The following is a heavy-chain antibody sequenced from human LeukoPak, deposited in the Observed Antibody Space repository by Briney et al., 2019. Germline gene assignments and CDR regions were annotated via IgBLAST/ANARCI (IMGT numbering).Heavy chain of an antibody. J-gene: IGHJ4*02. D-gene: IGHD3-10*01. CDR2: IIPIFGTA. V-gene: IGHV1-69*13. CDR3: AREYYYGSGSYDYYFDY. CDR1: GGTFSSYA. Sequence: GASVKVSCKASGGTFSSYAISWVRQAPGQGLEWMGGIIPIFGTANYAQKFQGRVTITADESTSTAYMELSSLRSEDTAVYYCAREYYYGSGSYDYYFDYWGQGTLVTVSS.